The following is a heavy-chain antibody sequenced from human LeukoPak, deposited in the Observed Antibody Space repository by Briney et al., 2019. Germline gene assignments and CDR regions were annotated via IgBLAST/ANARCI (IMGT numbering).Heavy chain of an antibody. CDR3: ARDLTVRFLEWDVSMDV. CDR1: GGTFSSYA. D-gene: IGHD3-3*01. J-gene: IGHJ6*02. CDR2: IIPIFGTA. V-gene: IGHV1-69*13. Sequence: ASVKVSCKASGGTFSSYAISWVRQAPGQGLEWMGEIIPIFGTANYAQKFQGRVTITADESTSTAYMELSSLRSEDTAVYYCARDLTVRFLEWDVSMDVWGQGTTVTVSS.